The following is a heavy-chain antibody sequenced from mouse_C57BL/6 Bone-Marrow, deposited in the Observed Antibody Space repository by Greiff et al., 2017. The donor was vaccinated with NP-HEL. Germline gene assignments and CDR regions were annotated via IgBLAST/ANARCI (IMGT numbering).Heavy chain of an antibody. V-gene: IGHV1-82*01. Sequence: VQLQQSGPELVKPGASVKISCKASGYAFSSSWMNWVKQRPGKGLEWIGRISPGDGDTNYNGKFKGKATLTADKSSSTAYMQLSSLTSEDSAVYFCAQTYQAWFAYWGQGTLVTVSA. CDR3: AQTYQAWFAY. CDR1: GYAFSSSW. D-gene: IGHD5-1-1*01. J-gene: IGHJ3*01. CDR2: ISPGDGDT.